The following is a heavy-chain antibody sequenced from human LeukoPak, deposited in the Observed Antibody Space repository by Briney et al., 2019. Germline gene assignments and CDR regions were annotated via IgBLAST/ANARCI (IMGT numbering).Heavy chain of an antibody. CDR2: ISGSGSST. CDR1: GFTFSSYA. CDR3: ASMIVVVSPDY. D-gene: IGHD3-22*01. V-gene: IGHV3-23*01. J-gene: IGHJ4*02. Sequence: GSLRLSCAASGFTFSSYAMSWVRQAPGKGLEWVSVISGSGSSTYYADSVKGRFTISRDNSKNTLYLQMNSLRAEDTAVYYCASMIVVVSPDYWGQGTLVTVSS.